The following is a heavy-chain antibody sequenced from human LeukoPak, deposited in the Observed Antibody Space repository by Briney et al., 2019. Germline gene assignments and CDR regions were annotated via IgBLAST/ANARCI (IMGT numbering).Heavy chain of an antibody. J-gene: IGHJ6*04. CDR2: IKHNGSGK. CDR3: ARDGYCSSTSCYAAREYYYYYGMDV. CDR1: GFTFSSYW. Sequence: GGSLRLSCAASGFTFSSYWMSWVRQAPGKGLEWVSNIKHNGSGKYYVDSVKGRFTISRDNAKNSLYLQMNSLRAEDTAVYYCARDGYCSSTSCYAAREYYYYYGMDVWGKGTTVTVSS. D-gene: IGHD2-2*03. V-gene: IGHV3-7*01.